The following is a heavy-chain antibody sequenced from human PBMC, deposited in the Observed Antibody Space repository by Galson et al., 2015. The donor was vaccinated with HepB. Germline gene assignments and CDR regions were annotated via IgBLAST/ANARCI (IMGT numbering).Heavy chain of an antibody. J-gene: IGHJ4*02. CDR2: ISYAGSNK. CDR3: ARDLGVDYYDSSGYYRPSTPDY. Sequence: SLRLSCAASGLTFSSYAMHWFRQAPAKGLEWVAVISYAGSNKYYADSVKGRFTISRDNSKNTLYLQMNSLRAEDTAVYYCARDLGVDYYDSSGYYRPSTPDYWGQGTLVTVSS. D-gene: IGHD3-22*01. CDR1: GLTFSSYA. V-gene: IGHV3-30-3*01.